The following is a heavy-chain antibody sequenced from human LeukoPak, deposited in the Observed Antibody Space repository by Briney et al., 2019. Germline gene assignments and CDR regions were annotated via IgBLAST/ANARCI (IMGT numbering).Heavy chain of an antibody. CDR3: AKDYCSSTSCYNNYFDY. CDR2: IRYDGSNK. Sequence: SGGSLRLSCAASGFTFSSYGMHWVRQAPGKGLEWVAFIRYDGSNKYYADSVKGRFTISRDNSKNTLYLQMNSLRAEDTAVYYCAKDYCSSTSCYNNYFDYGGQGTLVTVSS. V-gene: IGHV3-30*02. J-gene: IGHJ4*02. CDR1: GFTFSSYG. D-gene: IGHD2-2*02.